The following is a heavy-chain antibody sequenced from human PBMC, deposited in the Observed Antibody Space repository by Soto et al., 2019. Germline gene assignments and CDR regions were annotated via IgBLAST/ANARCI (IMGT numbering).Heavy chain of an antibody. D-gene: IGHD2-15*01. CDR1: GGSISGYY. CDR3: ARALCSGGSCYSTPFDY. V-gene: IGHV4-59*08. J-gene: IGHJ4*02. Sequence: PSETLSLTCTVSGGSISGYYWSWIRQPPGKGLEWIGYIYYSGSTNYNPSLKSRVTISVDTSKNQFSLKLSSVTAADTAVYYCARALCSGGSCYSTPFDYWGQGTLVTVSS. CDR2: IYYSGST.